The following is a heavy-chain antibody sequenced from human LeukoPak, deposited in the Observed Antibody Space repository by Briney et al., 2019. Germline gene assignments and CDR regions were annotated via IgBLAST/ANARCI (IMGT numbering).Heavy chain of an antibody. CDR2: ISSGSSTK. V-gene: IGHV3-48*04. CDR1: GFTFSSYS. D-gene: IGHD1-1*01. J-gene: IGHJ4*02. CDR3: ARETAYYFGY. Sequence: PGGSLRLSCAASGFTFSSYSMTWVRQAPGKGLEWVSYISSGSSTKYYADSVKGRFTISRDNAKNSLYLQTNSLRAEDTAVYYCARETAYYFGYWGQGTLVTVSS.